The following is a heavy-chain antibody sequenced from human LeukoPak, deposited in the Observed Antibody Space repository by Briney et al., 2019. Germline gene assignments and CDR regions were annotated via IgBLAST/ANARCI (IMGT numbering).Heavy chain of an antibody. CDR1: GGSISSYY. Sequence: PPETLSLTCTVSGGSISSYYWSWIRQPAGEGLEWIGRIYTSGSTNYNPSLKSRVTMSVDTSKNQFSLKLSSVTAADTAVYYCARDPRCSGGSCYSGYYYYGMDVWGQGTTATDSS. CDR2: IYTSGST. J-gene: IGHJ6*02. V-gene: IGHV4-4*07. D-gene: IGHD2-15*01. CDR3: ARDPRCSGGSCYSGYYYYGMDV.